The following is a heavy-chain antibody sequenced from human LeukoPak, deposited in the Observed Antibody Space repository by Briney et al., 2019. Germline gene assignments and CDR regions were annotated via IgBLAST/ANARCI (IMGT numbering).Heavy chain of an antibody. CDR1: GFTLSTYN. J-gene: IGHJ4*02. CDR3: AREIYTAVIKGVDY. V-gene: IGHV3-48*02. CDR2: ISTDSSSI. D-gene: IGHD5-18*01. Sequence: PGGSLRLSCAASGFTLSTYNMNWVRQAPGKGLEWLSYISTDSSSIYYADSVEGRFTISRDNAKNSLYLQMNSLRDEDTAVYYCAREIYTAVIKGVDYWGQGTLVTVSS.